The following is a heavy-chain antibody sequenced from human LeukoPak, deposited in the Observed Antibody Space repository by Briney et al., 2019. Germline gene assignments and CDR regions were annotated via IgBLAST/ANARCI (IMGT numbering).Heavy chain of an antibody. Sequence: GESLKISCKGSGYNFASYWIGWVRQMPGKGLEWLGIIYPGDFDTRYSPSFQGQVTISADKSDSTAYLQWSSLKASDTAMYYCARQENSGSYGVGYWGQGTLVTVSS. D-gene: IGHD1-26*01. J-gene: IGHJ4*02. V-gene: IGHV5-51*01. CDR1: GYNFASYW. CDR2: IYPGDFDT. CDR3: ARQENSGSYGVGY.